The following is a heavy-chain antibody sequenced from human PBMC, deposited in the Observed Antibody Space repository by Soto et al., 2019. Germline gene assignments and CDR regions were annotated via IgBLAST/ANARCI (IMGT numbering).Heavy chain of an antibody. D-gene: IGHD6-19*01. V-gene: IGHV1-24*01. CDR3: ATLVDSSGWYDYFDY. CDR1: GYTLTELS. Sequence: GSVKVSCKVSGYTLTELSMHWVRQAPGKGLEWMGGFDPEDGETIYAQKFQGRVTMTEDTSTDTAYMELSSLRSEDTAVYYCATLVDSSGWYDYFDYWGQGTLVTVSS. CDR2: FDPEDGET. J-gene: IGHJ4*02.